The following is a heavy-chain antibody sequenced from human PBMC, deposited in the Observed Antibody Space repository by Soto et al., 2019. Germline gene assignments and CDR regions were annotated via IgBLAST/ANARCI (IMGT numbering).Heavy chain of an antibody. J-gene: IGHJ6*03. CDR3: ARLYCSSTSCPYYYYYMDV. CDR2: IYYSGST. CDR1: GGSISSGGYY. D-gene: IGHD2-2*01. V-gene: IGHV4-31*03. Sequence: PSETLSLTCTVSGGSISSGGYYWSWIRQHPGKGLEWIGYIYYSGSTYYNPSLKSRVTISVDTSKNQFSLKLSSVTAADTAVYYCARLYCSSTSCPYYYYYMDVWGKGTTVTVSS.